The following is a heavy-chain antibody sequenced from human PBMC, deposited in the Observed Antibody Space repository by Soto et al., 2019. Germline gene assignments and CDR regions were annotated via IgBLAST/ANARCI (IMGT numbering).Heavy chain of an antibody. J-gene: IGHJ6*02. V-gene: IGHV1-18*03. D-gene: IGHD6-19*01. Sequence: ASVKVSCKASGYKFSSYGISWVRQAPGQGLEWKGWISAYTGNTNYAQKLQGRVTMTTDTSTSTAYMELRSLRSDDIAVYYCARDPKDGCPANGMDVWGQGTTVTVSS. CDR1: GYKFSSYG. CDR3: ARDPKDGCPANGMDV. CDR2: ISAYTGNT.